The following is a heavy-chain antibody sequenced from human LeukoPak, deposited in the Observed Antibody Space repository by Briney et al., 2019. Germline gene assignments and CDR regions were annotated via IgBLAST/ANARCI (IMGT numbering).Heavy chain of an antibody. J-gene: IGHJ4*02. CDR2: IYYSGST. CDR3: ASAPQAYYYDSSGRSPFDY. CDR1: GGSISSSSYY. Sequence: KPSETLSLTCTVSGGSISSSSYYWGWIRQPPGKGLEWTGSIYYSGSTYYNPSLKSRVTISVDTSKNQFSLKLSSVTAADTAVYYCASAPQAYYYDSSGRSPFDYWGQGTLVTVSS. D-gene: IGHD3-22*01. V-gene: IGHV4-39*01.